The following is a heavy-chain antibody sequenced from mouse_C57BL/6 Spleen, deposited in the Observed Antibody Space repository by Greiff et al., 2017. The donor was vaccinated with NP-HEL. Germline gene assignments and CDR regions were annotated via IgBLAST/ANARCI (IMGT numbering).Heavy chain of an antibody. CDR1: GYSFTGYY. D-gene: IGHD1-1*01. V-gene: IGHV1-42*01. J-gene: IGHJ4*01. CDR2: INPSTGGT. CDR3: AKAVYVRDYAMDY. Sequence: VQLKESGPELVKPGASVKISCKASGYSFTGYYMNWVKQSPEKSLEWIGEINPSTGGTTYNQKFKAKATLTVDKSSSTAYMQLKSLTSEDSAVYYCAKAVYVRDYAMDYWGQGTSVTVSS.